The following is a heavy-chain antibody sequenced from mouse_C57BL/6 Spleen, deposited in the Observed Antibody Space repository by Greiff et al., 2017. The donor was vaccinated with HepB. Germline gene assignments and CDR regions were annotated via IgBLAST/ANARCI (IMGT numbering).Heavy chain of an antibody. Sequence: VQLQQSGPELVKPGASVKISCKASGYSFTGYYMNWVKQSPEKSLEWIGEINPSTGGTTYNQKFKAKATLTVDKSSSTAHMQLKSLTSEDSAVYYCARYSNFDYWGQGTTLTVSS. V-gene: IGHV1-42*01. CDR3: ARYSNFDY. CDR1: GYSFTGYY. CDR2: INPSTGGT. D-gene: IGHD2-5*01. J-gene: IGHJ2*01.